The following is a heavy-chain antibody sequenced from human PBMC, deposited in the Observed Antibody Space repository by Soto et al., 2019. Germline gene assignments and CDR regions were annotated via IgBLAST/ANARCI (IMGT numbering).Heavy chain of an antibody. CDR2: IYYSGST. CDR3: ARGRLYSSSFYNWFDP. V-gene: IGHV4-31*03. CDR1: GGSISSGGYY. J-gene: IGHJ5*02. Sequence: PSETLSLTCTVSGGSISSGGYYWSWIRQHPEKGLEWIGYIYYSGSTYYNPSLKSRVTISVDTSKNQFSLKLSSVTAADTAVYYCARGRLYSSSFYNWFDPWGQGTMVTVYS. D-gene: IGHD6-13*01.